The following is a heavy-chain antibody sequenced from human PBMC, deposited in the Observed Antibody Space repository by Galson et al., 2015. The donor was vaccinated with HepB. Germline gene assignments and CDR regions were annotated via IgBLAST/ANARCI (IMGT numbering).Heavy chain of an antibody. CDR1: GFTFSSYA. J-gene: IGHJ4*02. CDR2: ISGNGGGT. CDR3: AKIRGYGSGWSHFDY. Sequence: SLRLSCAASGFTFSSYAMSWVRQAPGKGLEWVSSISGNGGGTYYADSVKGRFTISRDNSKNTLYLQMNSLRAEDTAVYYCAKIRGYGSGWSHFDYWGQGTLVTVSS. V-gene: IGHV3-23*01. D-gene: IGHD6-19*01.